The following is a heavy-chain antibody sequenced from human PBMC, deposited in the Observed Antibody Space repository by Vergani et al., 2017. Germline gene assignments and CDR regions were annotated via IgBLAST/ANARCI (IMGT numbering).Heavy chain of an antibody. CDR1: GYSISSGYY. Sequence: QVQLQESGPGLVKPSETLSLTCTVSGYSISSGYYWGWIRQPPGKGLEWIGSIYHSGSTYYNPSLKSRVTISVDTSKNQFSLKLSSVTAADTAVYYCARATISHLDYWGQGTLVTVSS. CDR3: ARATISHLDY. CDR2: IYHSGST. J-gene: IGHJ4*02. V-gene: IGHV4-38-2*02. D-gene: IGHD3-3*02.